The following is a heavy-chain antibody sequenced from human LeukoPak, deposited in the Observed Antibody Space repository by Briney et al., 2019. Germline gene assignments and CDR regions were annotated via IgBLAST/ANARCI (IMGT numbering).Heavy chain of an antibody. Sequence: PGGSRRLSCAASGFTFDDYAMHWVRQAPGKGLEWVSHISGDGSSTYYADSMKGRFTISRDNSKNSLFLQMNSLRTEDTALYYCAKDVGRTPNACDIWGQGTMVTVSS. J-gene: IGHJ3*02. CDR2: ISGDGSST. CDR3: AKDVGRTPNACDI. D-gene: IGHD1-1*01. V-gene: IGHV3-43*02. CDR1: GFTFDDYA.